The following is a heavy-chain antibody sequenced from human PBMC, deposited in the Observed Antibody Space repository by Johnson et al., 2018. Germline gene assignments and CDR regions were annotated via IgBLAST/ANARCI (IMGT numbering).Heavy chain of an antibody. CDR2: ISYDGSIN. D-gene: IGHD5-24*01. Sequence: QVQLVQSGGGVVQPGRSLRLSCAASGFTFSNYAMHWVRQAPGKGLEWVAVISYDGSINYYADSVKGRFTISRDNSNDTLSLQMVSLRAEDTAVYYCAKDRTGNWHGHFQYWGQGTLVTVSS. J-gene: IGHJ1*01. CDR1: GFTFSNYA. CDR3: AKDRTGNWHGHFQY. V-gene: IGHV3-30-3*01.